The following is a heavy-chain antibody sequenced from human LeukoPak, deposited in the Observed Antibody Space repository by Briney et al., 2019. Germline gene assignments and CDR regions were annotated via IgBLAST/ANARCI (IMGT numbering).Heavy chain of an antibody. CDR1: GFTFSSYA. CDR2: ISGSGGST. Sequence: GGSLRLSCAASGFTFSSYAMSWVRQAPGKGLEWVSAISGSGGSTYYADSVKGRFTISRDNSKNTLYLQMNSLRAEDTAVYYCAKDGRIAVAGTSAFDIWGQGTMVTVSS. CDR3: AKDGRIAVAGTSAFDI. D-gene: IGHD6-19*01. J-gene: IGHJ3*02. V-gene: IGHV3-23*01.